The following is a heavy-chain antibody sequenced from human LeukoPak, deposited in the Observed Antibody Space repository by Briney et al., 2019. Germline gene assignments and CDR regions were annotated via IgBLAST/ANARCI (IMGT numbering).Heavy chain of an antibody. V-gene: IGHV4-34*01. CDR1: GGLLGGNF. Sequence: SETLSLTCPVYGGLLGGNFWRCIRPPPGKGLEWIGAIRPSGRTTYRPSLKARPTIPVDTSKNQLPLRLSAVTAAATAVFYCAGGHPLCVYYRQEDLYYRRDVWGQGTTDT. CDR2: IRPSGRT. D-gene: IGHD3-10*01. J-gene: IGHJ6*02. CDR3: AGGHPLCVYYRQEDLYYRRDV.